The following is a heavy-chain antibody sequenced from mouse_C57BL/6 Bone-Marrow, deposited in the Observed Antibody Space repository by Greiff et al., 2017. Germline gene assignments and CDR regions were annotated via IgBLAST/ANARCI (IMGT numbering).Heavy chain of an antibody. Sequence: EVKLMESGAELVRPGASVKLSCTASGFNIKDDYMHWVKQRPEQGLAWIGWIDPENGDTEYASKFQGKATITADTSSNTAYLQLSSLTSEDTSVYYCTPHGYYYAMDYWGQGTSVTVSS. V-gene: IGHV14-4*01. CDR1: GFNIKDDY. J-gene: IGHJ4*01. CDR3: TPHGYYYAMDY. CDR2: IDPENGDT.